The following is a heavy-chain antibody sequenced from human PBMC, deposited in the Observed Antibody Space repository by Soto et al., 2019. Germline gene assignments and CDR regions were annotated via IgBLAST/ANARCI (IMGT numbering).Heavy chain of an antibody. CDR3: ATSYGSGYRAFDF. CDR1: GDTFNFYS. J-gene: IGHJ4*02. V-gene: IGHV1-69*04. D-gene: IGHD3-10*01. CDR2: VNPILSMS. Sequence: QVQLVQSGAEVKRPGSSVKVSCKASGDTFNFYSINWVRQAPGLGLEWMGRVNPILSMSNYAQRFQGRVTMTADKSTSTAYMELSGLRSEDTAIYYCATSYGSGYRAFDFWGQGALVTVPS.